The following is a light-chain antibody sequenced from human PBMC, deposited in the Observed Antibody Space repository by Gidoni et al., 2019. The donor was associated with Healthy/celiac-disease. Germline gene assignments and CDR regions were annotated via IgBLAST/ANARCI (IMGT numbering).Light chain of an antibody. J-gene: IGLJ3*02. Sequence: QSALTQPASVSGSPGQSITISCTGTSSDVGGYNYVSWYQQHPGKAPKLMIYEVSNRPSGVSNRYSGSKSGNTASLTISGLQAENKADYYCSSYTSSSTPWFGEGTKLTVL. CDR1: SSDVGGYNY. V-gene: IGLV2-14*01. CDR3: SSYTSSSTPW. CDR2: EVS.